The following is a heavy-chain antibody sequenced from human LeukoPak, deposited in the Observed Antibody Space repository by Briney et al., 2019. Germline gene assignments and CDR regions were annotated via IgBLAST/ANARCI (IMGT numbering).Heavy chain of an antibody. CDR3: VKGGASSGSSRYYFDY. CDR1: GFTFSSYG. V-gene: IGHV3-23*01. D-gene: IGHD3-10*01. Sequence: GGSLRLSCAASGFTFSSYGMSWVRQAPGKGLEWVSVVTSSGGSTYYADSVKGRFIISRDNSKNTLYLQMSSLRAEDTAVYYCVKGGASSGSSRYYFDYWGQGALVTVSS. J-gene: IGHJ4*02. CDR2: VTSSGGST.